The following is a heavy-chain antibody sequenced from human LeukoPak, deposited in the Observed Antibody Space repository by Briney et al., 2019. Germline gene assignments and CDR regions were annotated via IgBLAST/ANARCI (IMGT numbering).Heavy chain of an antibody. V-gene: IGHV3-23*01. D-gene: IGHD3-10*01. CDR2: ISGSGGTT. J-gene: IGHJ4*02. CDR3: ARVTYGSGTYGAFDY. CDR1: RFTFSSYG. Sequence: GGSLRLSCAASRFTFSSYGMSWVRQAPGKGLEWVSGISGSGGTTYYADSVKGRFTISRDNSRNTLYLQMNSLRAEDTAVYYCARVTYGSGTYGAFDYWGQGTLVTVSS.